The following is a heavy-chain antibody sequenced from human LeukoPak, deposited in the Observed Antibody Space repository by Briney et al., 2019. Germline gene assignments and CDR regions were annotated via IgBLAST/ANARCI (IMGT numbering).Heavy chain of an antibody. CDR3: ARGRFNYGWGMDV. CDR1: GFSLSNYW. CDR2: IKQDESEK. V-gene: IGHV3-7*01. J-gene: IGHJ6*04. D-gene: IGHD5-18*01. Sequence: GGSLRLSCAASGFSLSNYWMSWVRRAPGKGLEWVANIKQDESEKLYVDSVKGRFTISRDNAENSVYLQMNSLRDEDTAVYYCARGRFNYGWGMDVWGEGTTVTVSS.